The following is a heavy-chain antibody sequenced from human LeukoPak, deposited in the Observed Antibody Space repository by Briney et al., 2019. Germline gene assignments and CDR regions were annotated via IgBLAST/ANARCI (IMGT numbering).Heavy chain of an antibody. V-gene: IGHV3-30*04. CDR1: GFTFSTHT. CDR3: ASLEPRAVTDAFDI. J-gene: IGHJ3*02. Sequence: GSLRLSCAASGFTFSTHTMHWVRQAPGKGLEWVAVIAYDGTNKYNEDSVKGRFTISRDNSKSRLYLQMNGLRAEDTAVYYCASLEPRAVTDAFDIWGQGTMVTVSS. CDR2: IAYDGTNK. D-gene: IGHD4-11*01.